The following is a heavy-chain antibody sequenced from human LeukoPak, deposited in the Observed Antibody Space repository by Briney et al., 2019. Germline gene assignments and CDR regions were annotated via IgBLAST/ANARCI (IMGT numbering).Heavy chain of an antibody. Sequence: GGSLRLSCAVSGFTFSTYAMNWVRQAPGKGLEWVSSISGSGGNTYYADSVKGRFTISRDNSKNTLYLQMNSLRAEDTAVYYCAKDSKRWKTYYYESGSYYFEYWGQGTLVTVSS. D-gene: IGHD3-10*01. J-gene: IGHJ4*02. CDR2: ISGSGGNT. V-gene: IGHV3-23*01. CDR3: AKDSKRWKTYYYESGSYYFEY. CDR1: GFTFSTYA.